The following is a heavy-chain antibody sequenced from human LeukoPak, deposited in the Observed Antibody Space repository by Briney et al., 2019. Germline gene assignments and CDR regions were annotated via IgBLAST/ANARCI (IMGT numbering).Heavy chain of an antibody. CDR2: IRYDGSNK. CDR1: GFTFSSYG. V-gene: IGHV3-30*02. Sequence: GGSLRLSCAASGFTFSSYGMHWVRQAPGKGLEWVAFIRYDGSNKYYADSVKGRFTISRDNSKNTLYLQMNSLRAEDTAVYYCTRDPTQYLRYGYFDYWGQGTLVTVSS. CDR3: TRDPTQYLRYGYFDY. J-gene: IGHJ4*02. D-gene: IGHD4-11*01.